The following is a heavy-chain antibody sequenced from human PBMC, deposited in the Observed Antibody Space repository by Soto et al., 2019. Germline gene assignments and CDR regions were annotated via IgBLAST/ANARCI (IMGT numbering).Heavy chain of an antibody. CDR1: GGSISSGDYY. CDR2: IYYSGST. Sequence: SETLSLTCTVSGGSISSGDYYWSWIRQPPGKGLEWIGYIYYSGSTYYNPSLKSRVTISVDTSKNQFSLKLSSVTAADTAVYYCARGYCSGGSCHYFDYWGQGTLVTVS. J-gene: IGHJ4*02. CDR3: ARGYCSGGSCHYFDY. D-gene: IGHD2-15*01. V-gene: IGHV4-30-4*01.